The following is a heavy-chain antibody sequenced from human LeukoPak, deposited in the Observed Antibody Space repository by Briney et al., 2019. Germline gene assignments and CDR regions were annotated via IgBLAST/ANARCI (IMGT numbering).Heavy chain of an antibody. CDR2: ISGSSSSSDGGYI. Sequence: GGSLRLSCTASGFTFSTYSMNWVRHAPGGGLEWVSYISGSSSSSDGGYIEYAESVKGRFTIYRDNDKNSLYLQMNSVRDEDTSGYYCARGTGSDSGYIDYWGQGTLVSVSS. CDR3: ARGTGSDSGYIDY. V-gene: IGHV3-48*02. J-gene: IGHJ4*02. CDR1: GFTFSTYS. D-gene: IGHD3-10*01.